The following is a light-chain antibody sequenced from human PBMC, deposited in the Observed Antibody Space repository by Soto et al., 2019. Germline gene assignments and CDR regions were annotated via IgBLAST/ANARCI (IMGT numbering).Light chain of an antibody. V-gene: IGLV3-21*02. CDR1: NIASKS. J-gene: IGLJ2*01. CDR2: DDR. CDR3: HVWDSGSVV. Sequence: SYELTQPPSVSVAPGQTASISCGGNNIASKSVHWYQQKPGQAPVMVIYDDRDRPSGIPSRFSGSNSGNTATLTVSRVAAGDGADYFCHVWDSGSVVFGGGTKLTVL.